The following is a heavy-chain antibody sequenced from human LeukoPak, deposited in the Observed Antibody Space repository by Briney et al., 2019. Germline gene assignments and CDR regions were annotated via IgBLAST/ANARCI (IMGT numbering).Heavy chain of an antibody. Sequence: ASVKVSCKASGGTFSSYATSWVRQAPGQGLEWMGRIIPIFGIANYAQKFQGRVTITADKSTSTAYMELSSLRSEDTAVYYCARGGMNRKCTNGVCSQNWFDPWGQGTLVTVSS. D-gene: IGHD2-8*01. CDR3: ARGGMNRKCTNGVCSQNWFDP. V-gene: IGHV1-69*04. CDR1: GGTFSSYA. CDR2: IIPIFGIA. J-gene: IGHJ5*02.